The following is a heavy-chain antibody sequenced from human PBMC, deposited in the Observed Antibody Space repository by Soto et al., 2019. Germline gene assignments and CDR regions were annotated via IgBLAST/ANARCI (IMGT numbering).Heavy chain of an antibody. CDR3: ARDRENIVVVPAAYYYYYGMDV. CDR1: GGTFSSYT. V-gene: IGHV1-69*08. J-gene: IGHJ6*02. D-gene: IGHD2-2*01. Sequence: QVQLVQSGAEVKKPGSSVKVSCKASGGTFSSYTISWVRQAPGQGLEWMGRIIPILGIANYAQKFQGRVTITADKSTSTTYMELSSLISEDTAVYYCARDRENIVVVPAAYYYYYGMDVWGQGTTVTVSS. CDR2: IIPILGIA.